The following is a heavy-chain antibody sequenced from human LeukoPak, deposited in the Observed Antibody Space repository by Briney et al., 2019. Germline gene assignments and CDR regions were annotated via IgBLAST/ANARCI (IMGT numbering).Heavy chain of an antibody. V-gene: IGHV4-59*01. CDR1: GGSIRNYY. CDR2: IYYSGST. D-gene: IGHD3-22*01. J-gene: IGHJ4*02. CDR3: ARVTGYMIEDYFDY. Sequence: SETLSLTCTVSGGSIRNYYWSWIRQPPGKGLEWIGYIYYSGSTNYNPSLKSRVTISVDTSKNQFSLKLRSVTAADTAVYYCARVTGYMIEDYFDYWGQGTLVTVSS.